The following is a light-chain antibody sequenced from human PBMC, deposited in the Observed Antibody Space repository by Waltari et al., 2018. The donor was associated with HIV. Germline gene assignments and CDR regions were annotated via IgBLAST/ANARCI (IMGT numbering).Light chain of an antibody. Sequence: QLVLTQSPSASASLGASVKLTCTLSSGHSRYAIAWHQQQPEQGPRYLMKLNRDGSHSKGDGIPDRFSGSSSGAERYLTISSLQSEDEADYYWQTWGTGIRVFGGGTKLTVL. J-gene: IGLJ3*02. CDR1: SGHSRYA. CDR2: LNRDGSH. CDR3: QTWGTGIRV. V-gene: IGLV4-69*01.